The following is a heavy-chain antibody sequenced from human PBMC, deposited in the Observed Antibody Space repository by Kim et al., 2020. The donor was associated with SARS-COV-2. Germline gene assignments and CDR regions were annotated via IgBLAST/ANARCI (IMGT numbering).Heavy chain of an antibody. Sequence: GGSLRLSCEASGFTFGTFVMNWVRQAPGKGLEWVSAITNSGDSTYYADSVKGRFTISRDNSKSTLFLHMNSLRAEDTAVYYCVKDVWDYWGQGTLVTVAS. CDR1: GFTFGTFV. CDR3: VKDVWDY. CDR2: ITNSGDST. D-gene: IGHD2-21*01. J-gene: IGHJ4*02. V-gene: IGHV3-23*01.